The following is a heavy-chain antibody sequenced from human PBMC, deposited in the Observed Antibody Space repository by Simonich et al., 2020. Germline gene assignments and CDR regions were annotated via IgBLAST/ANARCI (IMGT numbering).Heavy chain of an antibody. Sequence: QVQLVQSGAEVKKPGASVKVSCKASGYTFTSYGISWVRQAPGQGLEWMGWISAYNGNTHNAKKLQGRGTMTTDTSTSTAYMELRSLRSDDTAVYYCARASRGTWWYYYFDYWGQGTLVTVSS. CDR3: ARASRGTWWYYYFDY. CDR1: GYTFTSYG. D-gene: IGHD2-15*01. J-gene: IGHJ4*02. CDR2: ISAYNGNT. V-gene: IGHV1-18*01.